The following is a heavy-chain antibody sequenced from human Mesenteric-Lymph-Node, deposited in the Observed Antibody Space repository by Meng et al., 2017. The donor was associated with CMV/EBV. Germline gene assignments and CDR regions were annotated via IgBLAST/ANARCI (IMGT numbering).Heavy chain of an antibody. CDR2: ISYDGSNK. V-gene: IGHV3-30*04. D-gene: IGHD2-2*01. Sequence: GESLKISCAASGFTFSGSAMHWVRQASGKGLEWVAVISYDGSNKYYADSVKGRFTISRDNSKNTLYLQMNSLRAEDTAVYYCARDSALLGYRSSTSCHYYGMDVWGQGTTVTVSS. CDR3: ARDSALLGYRSSTSCHYYGMDV. J-gene: IGHJ6*02. CDR1: GFTFSGSA.